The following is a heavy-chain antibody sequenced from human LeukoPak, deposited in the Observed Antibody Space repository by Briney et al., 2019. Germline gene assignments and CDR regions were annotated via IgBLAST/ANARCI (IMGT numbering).Heavy chain of an antibody. CDR1: GFTFSSYG. Sequence: PGGSLRLSCAASGFTFSSYGMHWVRQAPGKGLEWVAVISYDGSNKYYADSVKGRFTISRDNSKNTLYLQMNSLRAEDTAVYYCAKDRYRGSYCDYWGQGTLVTVSS. V-gene: IGHV3-30*18. CDR3: AKDRYRGSYCDY. D-gene: IGHD1-26*01. CDR2: ISYDGSNK. J-gene: IGHJ4*02.